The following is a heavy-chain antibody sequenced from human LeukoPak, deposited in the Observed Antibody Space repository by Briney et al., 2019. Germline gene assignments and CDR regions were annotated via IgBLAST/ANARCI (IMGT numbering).Heavy chain of an antibody. V-gene: IGHV3-30*18. Sequence: GRSLRLSCAASGFTFSSYGMHWVRQAPGKGLEWVAVISYDGSNKYYADSVKGRFTISRDNSKNTLYLQMNSLRAEDTAVYYCAKGDYSGSYFFDYWGQGTLVTVSS. CDR2: ISYDGSNK. D-gene: IGHD1-26*01. CDR3: AKGDYSGSYFFDY. J-gene: IGHJ4*02. CDR1: GFTFSSYG.